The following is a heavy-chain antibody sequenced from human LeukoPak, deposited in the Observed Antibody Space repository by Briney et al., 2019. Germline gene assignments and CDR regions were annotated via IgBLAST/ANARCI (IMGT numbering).Heavy chain of an antibody. CDR1: GFTFSDCY. J-gene: IGHJ3*02. Sequence: GGSLRLSCAASGFTFSDCYMSWIRQAPGKGLEWVSYISGSSSYTNYADSVKGRFTISRDNAKNSLYLQMNNLRAEDTAVYYCARIQAAAPGAFDIWGQGTMVTVSS. V-gene: IGHV3-11*06. CDR2: ISGSSSYT. D-gene: IGHD6-13*01. CDR3: ARIQAAAPGAFDI.